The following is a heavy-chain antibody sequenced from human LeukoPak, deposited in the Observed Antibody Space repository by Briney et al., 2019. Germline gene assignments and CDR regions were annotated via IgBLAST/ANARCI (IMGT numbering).Heavy chain of an antibody. CDR3: ACAGTTPY. D-gene: IGHD1-7*01. CDR2: INHSGST. V-gene: IGHV4-34*01. CDR1: GGSFRGYY. Sequence: PSETLSLTCAVYGGSFRGYYWSWIRQPPGKGLEWIGEINHSGSTNYNPSLKSRVTISVDTSKNQFSLKLSSVTAADTAVYYCACAGTTPYWGQGTLVTVSS. J-gene: IGHJ4*02.